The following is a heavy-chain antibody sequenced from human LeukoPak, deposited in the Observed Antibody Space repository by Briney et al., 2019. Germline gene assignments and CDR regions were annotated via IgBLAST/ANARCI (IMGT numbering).Heavy chain of an antibody. CDR3: ARVGSIAAAGTPDY. Sequence: GGSLRLSCAASGFISSDYYMTWIRQAPGKGLEWLSYISGSGSDTNYADSVKGRFTTSRDNAKNSLYLQMNSLRAEDTAVYYCARVGSIAAAGTPDYWGQGTLVTVSS. CDR2: ISGSGSDT. D-gene: IGHD6-13*01. V-gene: IGHV3-11*06. CDR1: GFISSDYY. J-gene: IGHJ4*02.